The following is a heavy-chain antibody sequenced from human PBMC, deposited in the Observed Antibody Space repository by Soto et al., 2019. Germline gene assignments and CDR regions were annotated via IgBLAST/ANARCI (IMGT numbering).Heavy chain of an antibody. V-gene: IGHV1-69*12. J-gene: IGHJ3*02. CDR3: ARGEATKLLVLMYDALDT. CDR2: IIPVFGAA. CDR1: GATLDTFINYG. D-gene: IGHD5-12*01. Sequence: QVQLVQSGAEVKKPGSSVRVSCKASGATLDTFINYGITWVRQAPGQGLEWMGGIIPVFGAANHAQKFQGRVTISADESTRTVNMELSSLRSEDTAVYYCARGEATKLLVLMYDALDTWGQGTMVTVSS.